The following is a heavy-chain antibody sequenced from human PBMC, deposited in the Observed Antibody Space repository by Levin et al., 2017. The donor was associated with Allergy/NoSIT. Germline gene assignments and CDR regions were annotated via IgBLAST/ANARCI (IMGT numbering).Heavy chain of an antibody. V-gene: IGHV4-59*01. CDR3: ARDRTITTTGETYYYGMDV. Sequence: SETLSLTCTVSGGSISGYYWSWIRQPPGKGLEWIGYIYYSGSTKYNPSLKSRVTISVDTSKNQFSLKLSSVTAADTAVYYCARDRTITTTGETYYYGMDVWAKGPRSPSP. CDR1: GGSISGYY. CDR2: IYYSGST. D-gene: IGHD7-27*01. J-gene: IGHJ6*02.